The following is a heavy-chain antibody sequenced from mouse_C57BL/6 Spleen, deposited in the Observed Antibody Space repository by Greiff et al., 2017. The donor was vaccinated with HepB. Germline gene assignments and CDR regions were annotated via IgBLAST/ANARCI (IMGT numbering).Heavy chain of an antibody. CDR2: IHPNSGST. Sequence: QVQLQQPGAELVKPGASVKLSCKASGYTFTSYWMHWVKQRPGQGLEWIGMIHPNSGSTNYNEKFKSKATLTVDKSSSTAYMQLSSLTSEDFAVYYCARGDYDECLAYWGQGTRVTFSA. CDR1: GYTFTSYW. D-gene: IGHD2-4*01. V-gene: IGHV1-64*01. J-gene: IGHJ3*01. CDR3: ARGDYDECLAY.